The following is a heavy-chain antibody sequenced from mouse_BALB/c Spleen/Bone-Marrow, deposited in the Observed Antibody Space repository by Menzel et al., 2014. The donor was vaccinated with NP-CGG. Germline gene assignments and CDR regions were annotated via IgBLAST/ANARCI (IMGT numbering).Heavy chain of an antibody. CDR2: IRNKANGYTT. Sequence: VQLKQSGGGLVQPGGSLRLSCTTSGFTFTNYFMTWVRQPPGKALEWLGFIRNKANGYTTEYNPSVKGRFTISGDNSQGIFYLQMNTLRAEDSAIYYCARDYNGYFDFWGQGTTLTVSS. CDR3: ARDYNGYFDF. J-gene: IGHJ2*01. D-gene: IGHD6-1*01. V-gene: IGHV7-3*02. CDR1: GFTFTNYF.